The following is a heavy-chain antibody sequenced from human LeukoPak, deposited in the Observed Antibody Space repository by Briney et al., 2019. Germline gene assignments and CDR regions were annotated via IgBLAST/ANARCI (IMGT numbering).Heavy chain of an antibody. V-gene: IGHV3-7*01. CDR1: GVTFSSYW. Sequence: GGSLRLSCAASGVTFSSYWMSWVRQAPGRGLEWVANIKQDGSEKYYVDSVKGRFTISRDNAKNSLYLQMNSLRAEDTAVYYCAREASYRDYMDVWGKGTTVTVSS. D-gene: IGHD3-16*02. CDR3: AREASYRDYMDV. CDR2: IKQDGSEK. J-gene: IGHJ6*03.